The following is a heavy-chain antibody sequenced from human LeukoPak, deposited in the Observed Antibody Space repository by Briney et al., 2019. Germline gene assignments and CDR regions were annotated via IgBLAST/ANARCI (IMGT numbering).Heavy chain of an antibody. V-gene: IGHV4-39*02. CDR2: MYYSGST. CDR1: GGSISSSSYY. J-gene: IGHJ4*02. D-gene: IGHD5-18*01. CDR3: ARDYGLESRYSYGLRFDY. Sequence: SETLSLTCTVSGGSISSSSYYWGWIRQPPGKGLEWIGSMYYSGSTYYNPSLKSRVTISVDTSKNQFSLQLISVTPEDTAVYYCARDYGLESRYSYGLRFDYWGQGTLVTVSS.